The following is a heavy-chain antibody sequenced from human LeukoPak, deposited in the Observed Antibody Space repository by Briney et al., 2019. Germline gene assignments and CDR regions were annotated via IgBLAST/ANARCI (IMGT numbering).Heavy chain of an antibody. V-gene: IGHV3-23*01. Sequence: PGGSLRLSCAASGFTFSSYDMSWVRQAPGKGLEWVSAISGSGGSTYYADSVKGRFTIYRDNKKKTVYLQMNSLRAEDTAVYYCAKGSCSGGSCYSLSLIYWGQGTLVTVSS. D-gene: IGHD2-15*01. J-gene: IGHJ4*02. CDR3: AKGSCSGGSCYSLSLIY. CDR2: ISGSGGST. CDR1: GFTFSSYD.